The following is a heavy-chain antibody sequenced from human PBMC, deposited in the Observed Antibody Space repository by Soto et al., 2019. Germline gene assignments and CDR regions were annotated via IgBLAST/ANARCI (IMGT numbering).Heavy chain of an antibody. Sequence: PGESLKISCKGSGYSFTSYWIGWVRQMPGKGLEWMGIIYPSDSDTRYGPSFQGQVTISADKSLSTAYLQWSSLKASDTAVYYCARLEYSSGWYYFDYWGQGTLVTSPQ. CDR3: ARLEYSSGWYYFDY. V-gene: IGHV5-51*01. J-gene: IGHJ4*02. D-gene: IGHD6-19*01. CDR2: IYPSDSDT. CDR1: GYSFTSYW.